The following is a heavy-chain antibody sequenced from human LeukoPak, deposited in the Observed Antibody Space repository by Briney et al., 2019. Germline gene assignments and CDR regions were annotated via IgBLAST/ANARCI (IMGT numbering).Heavy chain of an antibody. J-gene: IGHJ5*02. CDR3: ARGRSIVGAINWFDP. V-gene: IGHV1-8*01. Sequence: ASVKVSCKASGYTFTSYDINWVRQATGQGLEWMGWMNPNSGNTGYAQKFQGRVTMTRNTSISTAYMELSSLRSEDTAVYYCARGRSIVGAINWFDPWGQGTLVTVSS. CDR1: GYTFTSYD. CDR2: MNPNSGNT. D-gene: IGHD1-26*01.